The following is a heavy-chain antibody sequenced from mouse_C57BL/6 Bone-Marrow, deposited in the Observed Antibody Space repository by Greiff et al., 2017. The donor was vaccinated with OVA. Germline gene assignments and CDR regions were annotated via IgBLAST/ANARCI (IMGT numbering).Heavy chain of an antibody. Sequence: EVKLMESGEGLVKPGGSLKLSCAASGFTFSSYAMSWVRQTPEKRLEWVAYISSGGDYIYYADTVKGRFTISRDNARNTLYLRMSSLKSEDTAMYYCTREDYYCSSSIDYWGQGTTLTGSS. CDR3: TREDYYCSSSIDY. V-gene: IGHV5-9-1*02. D-gene: IGHD1-1*01. CDR1: GFTFSSYA. J-gene: IGHJ2*01. CDR2: ISSGGDYI.